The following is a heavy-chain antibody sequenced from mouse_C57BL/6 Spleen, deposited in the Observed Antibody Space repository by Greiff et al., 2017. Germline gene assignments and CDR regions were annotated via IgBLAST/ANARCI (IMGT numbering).Heavy chain of an antibody. CDR3: ARGGFIVRDYYAMDY. V-gene: IGHV2-2*01. CDR1: GFSLTSYG. CDR2: IWSGGST. Sequence: VKVVESGPGLVQPSQSLSITCTVSGFSLTSYGVHWVRQSPGKGLEWLGVIWSGGSTDYNAAFISRLSISKDNSKSQVFFKMNSLQADDTAIYYCARGGFIVRDYYAMDYWGQGTSVTVSS. J-gene: IGHJ4*01. D-gene: IGHD1-1*01.